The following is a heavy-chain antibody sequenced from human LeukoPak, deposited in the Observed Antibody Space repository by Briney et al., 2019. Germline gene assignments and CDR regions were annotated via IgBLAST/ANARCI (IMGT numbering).Heavy chain of an antibody. CDR2: IRYDGGNK. V-gene: IGHV3-30*02. Sequence: GGSLRLSCAASGFTFSSYGMHWVRQAPGKGLEWVAFIRYDGGNKYYADSVKGRFTISRDNSKNTLYLQMNSLRAEDTAVYYCAKELNMITFAPFDYWGQGTLVTVSS. D-gene: IGHD3-16*01. CDR1: GFTFSSYG. J-gene: IGHJ4*02. CDR3: AKELNMITFAPFDY.